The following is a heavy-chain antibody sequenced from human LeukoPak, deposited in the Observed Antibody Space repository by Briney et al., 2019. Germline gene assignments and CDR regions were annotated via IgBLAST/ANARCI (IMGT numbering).Heavy chain of an antibody. V-gene: IGHV3-15*01. CDR3: TTAVTFGGVIVIPHDY. D-gene: IGHD3-16*02. J-gene: IGHJ4*02. CDR2: IKSKTDGGTT. CDR1: GFTFSNAW. Sequence: GGSFRLSCAASGFTFSNAWMSWVRQAPGKGLEWVGRIKSKTDGGTTDYAAPVKGRFTISRDDSKNTLYLQMNSLITEDTAVYYCTTAVTFGGVIVIPHDYWGQGTLVTVSS.